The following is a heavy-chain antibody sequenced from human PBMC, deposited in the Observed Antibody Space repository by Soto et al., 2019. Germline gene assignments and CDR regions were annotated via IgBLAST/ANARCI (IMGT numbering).Heavy chain of an antibody. Sequence: GGSLRLSCAASGFTFSNYGMHWVRQAPGKGLEWVALVSYDGNSKYYADSVKGRFTISRDNSKNTLDLQMSSLRAEDTAVYYCAAPTGPFDDSGQGTLVTVSS. CDR3: AAPTGPFDD. V-gene: IGHV3-30*03. D-gene: IGHD1-1*01. J-gene: IGHJ4*02. CDR1: GFTFSNYG. CDR2: VSYDGNSK.